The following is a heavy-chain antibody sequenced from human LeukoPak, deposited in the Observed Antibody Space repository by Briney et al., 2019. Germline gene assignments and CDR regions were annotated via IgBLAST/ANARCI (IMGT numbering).Heavy chain of an antibody. CDR3: ARITYGDNHFDI. Sequence: SETLSLTCTVSGGSINSGGYYWGWIRQHPGRGLEWIGHIYYSGSTYYNPSLKSRVTISVDTSKNQFSLKLSSVTAADTAVYYCARITYGDNHFDIWGQGTMVTVSS. CDR1: GGSINSGGYY. J-gene: IGHJ3*02. D-gene: IGHD4-23*01. CDR2: IYYSGST. V-gene: IGHV4-31*03.